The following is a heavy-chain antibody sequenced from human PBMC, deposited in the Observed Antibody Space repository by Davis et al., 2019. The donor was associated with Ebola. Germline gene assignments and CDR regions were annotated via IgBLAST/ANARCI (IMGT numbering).Heavy chain of an antibody. J-gene: IGHJ4*02. Sequence: ASVKVSCKASGYTLTSYDINWARQATGQGLEWMGWMNPNMGNTGYAQKFQGRVTMTRNTSISTAYMELSSLRSEDTAVYYCARPDLYYDYVWGSYRLDYWGQGTLVTVSS. CDR1: GYTLTSYD. CDR3: ARPDLYYDYVWGSYRLDY. CDR2: MNPNMGNT. V-gene: IGHV1-8*01. D-gene: IGHD3-16*02.